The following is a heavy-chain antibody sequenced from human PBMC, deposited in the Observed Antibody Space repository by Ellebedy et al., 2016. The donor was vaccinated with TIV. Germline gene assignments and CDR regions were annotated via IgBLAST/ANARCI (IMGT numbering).Heavy chain of an antibody. CDR3: ARMYSSGWYGGWYFDL. CDR1: GGSISPYY. J-gene: IGHJ2*01. Sequence: MPSETLSLTCTVSGGSISPYYWSWIRQPPGKGLEWIGYIYYSGSTNYNPSLKSRVTISVDTSKNQFSLKLSSVTAADTAVYYCARMYSSGWYGGWYFDLWGRGTLVTVSS. CDR2: IYYSGST. D-gene: IGHD6-19*01. V-gene: IGHV4-59*01.